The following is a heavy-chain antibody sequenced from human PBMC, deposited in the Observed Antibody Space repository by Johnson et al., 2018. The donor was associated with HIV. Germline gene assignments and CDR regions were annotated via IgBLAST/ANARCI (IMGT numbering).Heavy chain of an antibody. D-gene: IGHD1-26*01. CDR3: ITGGSGTIPSGAFDI. CDR2: IKSKTDGGTT. J-gene: IGHJ3*02. CDR1: GFTFSSYA. Sequence: MLLVESGGGLVQPGGSLRLSCAASGFTFSSYAMRWVRQAPGKGLEWVGRIKSKTDGGTTEYAAPVKGNFTISRDDSKTTLYLQMNSLKTEDTAVYYCITGGSGTIPSGAFDIWGQGTIVTVSS. V-gene: IGHV3-15*01.